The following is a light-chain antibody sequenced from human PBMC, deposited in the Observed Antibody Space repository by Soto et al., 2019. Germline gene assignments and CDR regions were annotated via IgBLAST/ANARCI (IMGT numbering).Light chain of an antibody. CDR2: AAS. Sequence: DIQMTQSPSSLSASVGDRVTITCRASQSISSYLNWYQQKPGKATKLLIYAASSLQSGVPSRFSGSGSGTDFTLTNSSLQPEDFATYYCQQSYSTPVTFGQRTKVEIK. CDR3: QQSYSTPVT. J-gene: IGKJ1*01. CDR1: QSISSY. V-gene: IGKV1-39*01.